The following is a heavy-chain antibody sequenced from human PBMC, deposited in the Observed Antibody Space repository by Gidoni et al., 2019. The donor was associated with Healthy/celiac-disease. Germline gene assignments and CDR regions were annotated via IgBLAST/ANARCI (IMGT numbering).Heavy chain of an antibody. V-gene: IGHV3-23*01. CDR3: AKAHVGGSYSWGLHAD. D-gene: IGHD1-26*01. Sequence: EVQLLESGGGLVQPGGSLRLSCAASGFTFSSYAMSWVRQAPGKGLEWVSAISGSGGSTYYADSVKGRFTISRDNSKNTLYLQMNSLRAEDTAVYYCAKAHVGGSYSWGLHADWGQGTLVTVSS. J-gene: IGHJ4*02. CDR2: ISGSGGST. CDR1: GFTFSSYA.